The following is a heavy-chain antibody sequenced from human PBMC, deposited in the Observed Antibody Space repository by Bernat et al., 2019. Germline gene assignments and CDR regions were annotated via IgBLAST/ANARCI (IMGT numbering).Heavy chain of an antibody. D-gene: IGHD4-17*01. Sequence: EVQLVQSGAEVKKPGESLKISCKGSGYSFTSYWIGWVRQMPGKGLEWMGIIYPGDSDTRYSPSFQGQVTISADKSISTAYLQWSSLKASDTAMYYCARRASGYGDSIEWFGPWGQGTLVTVSS. CDR2: IYPGDSDT. CDR3: ARRASGYGDSIEWFGP. J-gene: IGHJ5*02. CDR1: GYSFTSYW. V-gene: IGHV5-51*03.